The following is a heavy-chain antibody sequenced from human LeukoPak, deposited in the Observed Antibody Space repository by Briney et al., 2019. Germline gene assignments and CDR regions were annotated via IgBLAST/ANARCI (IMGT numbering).Heavy chain of an antibody. D-gene: IGHD2-8*01. CDR3: ARDGGWGYCTNGVCFSDAFDI. Sequence: ASVKVSCKASGYTFTSYYMHWVQQAPGQGLEWMGIINPSGGSTSYAQKFQGRVTMTRDTSTSTVYMELSSLRSEDTAVYYCARDGGWGYCTNGVCFSDAFDIWGQGTMVTVSS. J-gene: IGHJ3*02. CDR2: INPSGGST. V-gene: IGHV1-46*01. CDR1: GYTFTSYY.